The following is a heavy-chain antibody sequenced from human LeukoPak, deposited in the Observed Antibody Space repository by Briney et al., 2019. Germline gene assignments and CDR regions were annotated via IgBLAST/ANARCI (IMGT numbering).Heavy chain of an antibody. Sequence: SETLSLTCAVYGGSFSGYYWSWIRQPPGKGLEWIGEINHSGSTNYNPSLKSRVTISVDTSKNQFSLKLSSVTAADTAVYYCAREQWLVIDYWGQGTLVTVSS. D-gene: IGHD6-19*01. CDR1: GGSFSGYY. CDR2: INHSGST. J-gene: IGHJ4*02. V-gene: IGHV4-34*01. CDR3: AREQWLVIDY.